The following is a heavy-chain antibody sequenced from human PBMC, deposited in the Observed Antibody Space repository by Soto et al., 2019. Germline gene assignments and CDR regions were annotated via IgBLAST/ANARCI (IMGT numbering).Heavy chain of an antibody. D-gene: IGHD3-10*01. CDR1: GFTFSSYA. J-gene: IGHJ6*02. CDR2: ISYDGSNK. V-gene: IGHV3-30-3*01. CDR3: ARDFRRGSGSYYGFGYYYYGMDV. Sequence: PGGSLRLSCAASGFTFSSYAMHWVRQAPGKGLEWVAVISYDGSNKYYADSVKGRFTISRDNSKNTLYLQMNSLRAEDTTVYYCARDFRRGSGSYYGFGYYYYGMDVWGQGTTVTAP.